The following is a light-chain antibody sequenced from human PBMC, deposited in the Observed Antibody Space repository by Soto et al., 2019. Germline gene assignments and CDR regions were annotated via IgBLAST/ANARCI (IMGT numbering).Light chain of an antibody. CDR2: HVT. CDR3: SSYSHSPPSYV. J-gene: IGLJ1*01. CDR1: SVDVGDYNS. Sequence: QSVLTQPASVSGSPGQSITISCTGSSVDVGDYNSVSWYQQHPGKAPNVMIYHVTIRASGVSNRFSGSKSGNTASLTISGLQAEDEADYYCSSYSHSPPSYVFGTGT. V-gene: IGLV2-14*03.